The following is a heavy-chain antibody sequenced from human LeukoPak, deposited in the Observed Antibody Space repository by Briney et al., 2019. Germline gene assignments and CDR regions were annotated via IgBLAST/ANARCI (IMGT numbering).Heavy chain of an antibody. D-gene: IGHD3-3*01. J-gene: IGHJ5*02. V-gene: IGHV4-34*01. CDR3: ARGSTALRFLEWLSNRAGWFDP. CDR1: GGSFSGYY. CDR2: INHSGST. Sequence: SETLSLTCAVYGGSFSGYYWSWIRQPPGKGLEWIGEINHSGSTNYNPSLKSRVTISVDTSKNQFSLKLSSVTAADTAVYYCARGSTALRFLEWLSNRAGWFDPWGQGTLVTVSS.